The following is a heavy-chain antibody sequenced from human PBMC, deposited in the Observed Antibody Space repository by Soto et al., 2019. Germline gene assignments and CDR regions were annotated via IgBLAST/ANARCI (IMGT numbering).Heavy chain of an antibody. CDR3: ANALAYSSSWYGGSGV. D-gene: IGHD6-13*01. Sequence: GSLRLSCAASGFTFSNAWINWVRQAPGKGLEWIGYIYYSGSTNYNPSLKSRVTISVDTSKNQFSLKLSSVTAADTAVYYCANALAYSSSWYGGSGVWGQGTLVTVSS. CDR2: IYYSGST. V-gene: IGHV4-59*01. J-gene: IGHJ4*02. CDR1: GFTFSNAW.